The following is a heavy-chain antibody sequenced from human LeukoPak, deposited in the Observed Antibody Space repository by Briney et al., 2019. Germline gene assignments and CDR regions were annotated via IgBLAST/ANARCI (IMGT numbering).Heavy chain of an antibody. CDR2: VFHSGTT. J-gene: IGHJ3*02. Sequence: SETLSLTCNVSGDSLTSHFWSWIRQTPGKGLEWIGYVFHSGTTNYCPSLKSRVTISLDTSKRQFYLRLASVTAADTAVYYCARRMATVTDTFDIWGRGTMVSVSS. V-gene: IGHV4-59*08. D-gene: IGHD5-24*01. CDR1: GDSLTSHF. CDR3: ARRMATVTDTFDI.